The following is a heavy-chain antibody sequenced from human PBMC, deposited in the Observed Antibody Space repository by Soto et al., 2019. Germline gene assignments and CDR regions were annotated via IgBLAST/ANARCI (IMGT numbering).Heavy chain of an antibody. V-gene: IGHV1-69*13. CDR3: ARAGRPYYYYYGMDV. CDR1: GGTFSSYA. Sequence: SVKVSCKASGGTFSSYAISWVRQAPGQWLEWMGGIIPIFGTANYAQKFQGRVTITADESTSTAYMELSSLRSEDTAVYYCARAGRPYYYYYGMDVWGQGTTVTVSS. CDR2: IIPIFGTA. J-gene: IGHJ6*02. D-gene: IGHD1-26*01.